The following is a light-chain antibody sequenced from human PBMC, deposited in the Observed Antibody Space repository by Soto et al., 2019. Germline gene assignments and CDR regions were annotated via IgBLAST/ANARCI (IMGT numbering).Light chain of an antibody. V-gene: IGKV1-39*01. CDR1: ERISDY. CDR3: QQTNTAPWT. Sequence: DIPTTQSPSSLSASVGDRVTISCRASERISDYLAWYQQKPGKAPKLLINTASSLRSGVPSRFSGSGSGTDFTLTIDSLQPEDFATYFCQQTNTAPWTFGQGTKVEIK. J-gene: IGKJ1*01. CDR2: TAS.